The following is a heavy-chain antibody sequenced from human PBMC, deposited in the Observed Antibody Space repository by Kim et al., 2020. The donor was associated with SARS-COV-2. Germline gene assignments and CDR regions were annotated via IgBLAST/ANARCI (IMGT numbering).Heavy chain of an antibody. Sequence: SETLSLTCTASGGSISSYYWSWIRQPPGKGLEWIGHIFYSGSTNYNPSLKSRVIILVDTSKNQLSLKLSSVTAADTAVYYCARGSTTPLNWFDLWCQWTL. V-gene: IGHV4-59*13. CDR1: GGSISSYY. D-gene: IGHD4-17*01. J-gene: IGHJ5*02. CDR2: IFYSGST. CDR3: ARGSTTPLNWFDL.